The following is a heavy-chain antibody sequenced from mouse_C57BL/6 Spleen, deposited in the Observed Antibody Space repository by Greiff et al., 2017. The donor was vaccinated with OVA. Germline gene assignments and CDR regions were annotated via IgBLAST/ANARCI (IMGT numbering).Heavy chain of an antibody. J-gene: IGHJ2*01. CDR2: IDPENGDT. Sequence: EVQRVESGAELVRPGASVKLSCTASGFNIKDDYMHWVKQRPEQGLEWIGWIDPENGDTEYASKFQGKATITADTSSNTAYLQLSSLTSEDTAVYYCTTRGNYSFDYWGQGTTLTVSS. CDR1: GFNIKDDY. D-gene: IGHD2-1*01. CDR3: TTRGNYSFDY. V-gene: IGHV14-4*01.